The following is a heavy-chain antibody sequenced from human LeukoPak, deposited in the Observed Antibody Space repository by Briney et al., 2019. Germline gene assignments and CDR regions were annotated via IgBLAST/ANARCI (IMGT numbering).Heavy chain of an antibody. V-gene: IGHV3-23*01. CDR2: ISGSGGST. Sequence: GGSLRLSCAASGFTFSSYAMSWVRQAPGKGLEWVSAISGSGGSTYYADSVKGRFTISRDNSKNALYLQMNSLRAEDTAVYYCATWTPRIRRPDYWGQGTLVTVSS. CDR1: GFTFSSYA. CDR3: ATWTPRIRRPDY. J-gene: IGHJ4*02. D-gene: IGHD4-17*01.